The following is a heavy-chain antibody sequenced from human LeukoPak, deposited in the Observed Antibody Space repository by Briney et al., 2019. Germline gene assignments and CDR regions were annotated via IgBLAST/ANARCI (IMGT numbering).Heavy chain of an antibody. CDR2: IIPIFGTA. D-gene: IGHD2-15*01. J-gene: IGHJ5*02. CDR3: ARSFGCSGGSCYSNWFDP. V-gene: IGHV1-69*06. CDR1: GGTFSSYA. Sequence: SVTVSCKASGGTFSSYAISWLRQAPAQGLEWMGGIIPIFGTANYAQKLQGRVTITADKSTSTAYMVLSSLRSEDTAVYYCARSFGCSGGSCYSNWFDPWGQGTLVTVSS.